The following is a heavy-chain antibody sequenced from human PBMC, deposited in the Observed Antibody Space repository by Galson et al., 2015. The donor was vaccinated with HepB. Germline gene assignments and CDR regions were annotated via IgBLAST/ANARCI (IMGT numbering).Heavy chain of an antibody. CDR2: IYYTGST. D-gene: IGHD6-19*01. J-gene: IGHJ4*02. CDR3: ASLGWSSSGFAY. V-gene: IGHV4-39*01. CDR1: GGSISSRSYY. Sequence: SETLSLTCTVSGGSISSRSYYWAWIRQPPGKGLEWIGNIYYTGSTYSNASLKSRVTISVDTSKNQFSLKLSSVTAADTAVYYCASLGWSSSGFAYWGQGTLVTVSS.